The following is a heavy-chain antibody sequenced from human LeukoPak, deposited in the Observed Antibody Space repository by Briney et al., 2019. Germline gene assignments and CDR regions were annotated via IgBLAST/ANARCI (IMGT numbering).Heavy chain of an antibody. CDR2: IYYSGST. J-gene: IGHJ4*02. CDR1: GGSISSGGYY. CDR3: ARTDCSSTSCYNGY. V-gene: IGHV4-31*03. D-gene: IGHD2-2*02. Sequence: SETLSLTCTVSGGSISSGGYYWSWIRQHPGKGLEWIGYIYYSGSTYYNPSLKSRVTISVDTSKSQFSLKLSSVTAADTAVYYCARTDCSSTSCYNGYWGQGTLVTVSS.